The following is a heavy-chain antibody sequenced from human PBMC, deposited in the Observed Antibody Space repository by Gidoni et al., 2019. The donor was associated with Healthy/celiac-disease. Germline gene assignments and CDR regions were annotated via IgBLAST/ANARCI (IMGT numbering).Heavy chain of an antibody. CDR1: GGTFSSYA. V-gene: IGHV1-69*01. CDR3: ARGSYYYDSSGSPTQHRFDY. J-gene: IGHJ4*02. CDR2: IIPIFGTA. D-gene: IGHD3-22*01. Sequence: QVQLVQSGAEVKKPGSSVNVSCNASGGTFSSYAISWVRQAPGQGLEWMGGIIPIFGTANYAQKFQGRVTITADESTSTAYMELSSLRSEDTAVYYCARGSYYYDSSGSPTQHRFDYWGQGTLVTVSS.